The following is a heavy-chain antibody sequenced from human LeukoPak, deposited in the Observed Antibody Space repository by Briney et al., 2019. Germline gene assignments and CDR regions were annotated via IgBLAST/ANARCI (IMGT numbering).Heavy chain of an antibody. CDR1: GYTFTSYY. Sequence: ASVKVSCTASGYTFTSYYMHWVRPATGQGLEWMGWINPNSGGTNYAQKFQGRVTMTSDTSISTAYMELSKLRSDDTAVYYCARDPEWRGFLEWLSAPHMDVWGQGTTVAVSS. J-gene: IGHJ6*02. CDR2: INPNSGGT. CDR3: ARDPEWRGFLEWLSAPHMDV. D-gene: IGHD3-3*01. V-gene: IGHV1-2*02.